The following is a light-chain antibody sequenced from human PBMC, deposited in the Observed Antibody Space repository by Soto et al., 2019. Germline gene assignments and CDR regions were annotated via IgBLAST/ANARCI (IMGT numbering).Light chain of an antibody. V-gene: IGKV1-5*01. CDR1: QNINSW. CDR3: QQNYRATPWT. J-gene: IGKJ1*01. Sequence: DIQMTQSPSTLSAYVGDRVTITCRASQNINSWLAWYQQKPGKAPKLLINAASSLERGVPSRFSGGGSGTDFTLNISSLQPDDFATYYCQQNYRATPWTFGQGTKVDIK. CDR2: AAS.